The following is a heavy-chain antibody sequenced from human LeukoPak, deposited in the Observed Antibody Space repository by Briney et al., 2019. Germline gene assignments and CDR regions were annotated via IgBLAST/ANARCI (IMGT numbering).Heavy chain of an antibody. CDR1: GGSIGSYY. Sequence: TSETLSLTCTVSGGSIGSYYWSWIRQPAGKGLEWIGRIYTSGSTNYNPSLKSRATMSVDTSKNQFSLKLTSVTAADTAAYFCAGSRNYYLRGDSWGQGIVVTVSS. V-gene: IGHV4-4*07. J-gene: IGHJ4*02. CDR3: AGSRNYYLRGDS. CDR2: IYTSGST. D-gene: IGHD1-26*01.